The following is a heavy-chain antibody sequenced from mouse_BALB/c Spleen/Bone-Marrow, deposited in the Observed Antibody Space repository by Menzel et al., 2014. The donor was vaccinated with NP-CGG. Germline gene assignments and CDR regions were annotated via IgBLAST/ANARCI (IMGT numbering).Heavy chain of an antibody. CDR1: GYTFXNSW. V-gene: IGHV1S130*01. J-gene: IGHJ2*01. CDR2: IHPNSGNT. D-gene: IGHD2-14*01. Sequence: QVQLQQSGSVLVRPGASVKLSCKASGYTFXNSWLHWANQRPGQGLEWIGEIHPNSGNTNYNEKFKDKATLTVDTSSSTAYVDPSSLTSEDSAVYYCARHRRYAYYFDYWGQGTTLTVSS. CDR3: ARHRRYAYYFDY.